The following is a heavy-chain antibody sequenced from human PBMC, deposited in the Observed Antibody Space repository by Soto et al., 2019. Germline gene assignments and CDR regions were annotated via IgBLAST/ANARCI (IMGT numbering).Heavy chain of an antibody. D-gene: IGHD3-3*01. CDR1: GFSLTTSGVG. CDR3: AHRVLRTVFGLVTTTAIYFDF. CDR2: IYWDDDK. J-gene: IGHJ4*02. Sequence: QITLNESGPTQVKPRQNLTLNCTFSGFSLTTSGVGVGWIRQSPGKAPEWLALIYWDDDKRYSPSLKSRLTISKDTSKTQVVLTMADLDPADTATYYCAHRVLRTVFGLVTTTAIYFDFWGQGTPVAVSS. V-gene: IGHV2-5*02.